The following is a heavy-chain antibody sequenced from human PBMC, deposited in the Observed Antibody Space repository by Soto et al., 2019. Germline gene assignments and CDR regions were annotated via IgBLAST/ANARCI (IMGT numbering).Heavy chain of an antibody. J-gene: IGHJ4*02. CDR1: GFTFSSYA. CDR2: ISGSGGST. Sequence: AGGSLRLSCAASGFTFSSYAMSWVRQAPGKGLEWVSAISGSGGSTYYADSVKGRFTISRDNSKNTLYLQMNSLRAEDTAAYYCAKGSGGSYLAPYFDYWGQGTLVTVS. V-gene: IGHV3-23*01. D-gene: IGHD1-26*01. CDR3: AKGSGGSYLAPYFDY.